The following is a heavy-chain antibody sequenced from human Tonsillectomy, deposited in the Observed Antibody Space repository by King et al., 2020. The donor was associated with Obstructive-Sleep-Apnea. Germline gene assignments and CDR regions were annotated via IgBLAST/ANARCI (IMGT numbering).Heavy chain of an antibody. CDR2: ISYDGSNK. V-gene: IGHV3-30*04. CDR3: ARPYNWNDQAPFDY. D-gene: IGHD1-20*01. J-gene: IGHJ4*02. Sequence: VQLVEAGGGVVQPGRSLRLYCAASGFTFRSYAMQWVRQAPGKGLEWVAVISYDGSNKYYADSVKGRLTTSRDNSKNTLYLQMNSLRAEDTAVYYCARPYNWNDQAPFDYWGQGTLVTVSS. CDR1: GFTFRSYA.